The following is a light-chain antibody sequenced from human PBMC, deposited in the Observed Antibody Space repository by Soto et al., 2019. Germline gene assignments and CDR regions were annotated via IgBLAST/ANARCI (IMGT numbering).Light chain of an antibody. Sequence: EIVLTQSPATLSLSPGESATLSCTTNQSVDTYFAWYQQKRGLAPRLLIYDASNRAIGIPARFSGRGSETDCSLTISSLQSADFVIHFCQPRGFWPPTFGRGTRLEI. CDR2: DAS. CDR1: QSVDTY. CDR3: QPRGFWPPT. J-gene: IGKJ5*01. V-gene: IGKV3-11*01.